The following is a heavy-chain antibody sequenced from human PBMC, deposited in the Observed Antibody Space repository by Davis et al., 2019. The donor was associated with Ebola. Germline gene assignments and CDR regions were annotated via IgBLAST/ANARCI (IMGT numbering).Heavy chain of an antibody. CDR1: GFIFSTYV. J-gene: IGHJ4*02. V-gene: IGHV3-23*01. Sequence: PGGSLRLSCSASGFIFSTYVMSWVRQAPGKGLEWVSTYGTSADKYYEDSVKGRFTISRDNSKNTLYLQMSSLRLEDTAVYFCAKDDKFASVGPRGVDHWGQGTQVIVSS. CDR3: AKDDKFASVGPRGVDH. CDR2: YGTSADK. D-gene: IGHD3-10*01.